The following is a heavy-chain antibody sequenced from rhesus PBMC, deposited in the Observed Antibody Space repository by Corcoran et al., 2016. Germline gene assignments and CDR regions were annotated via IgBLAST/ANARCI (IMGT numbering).Heavy chain of an antibody. CDR1: GGSISRNY. V-gene: IGHV4-169*01. J-gene: IGHJ4*01. D-gene: IGHD2-2*01. CDR2: IYGRGRST. Sequence: QLQLQESGPGLVKPSETLSVTCAVSGGSISRNYWSWIRQPPGKGLEWIGRIYGRGRSTNYNPSLKSRVTLSVDTSKNQLSLKLSSVTAADTAVYYCARQECTSTTCILDYWGQGVLVTVSS. CDR3: ARQECTSTTCILDY.